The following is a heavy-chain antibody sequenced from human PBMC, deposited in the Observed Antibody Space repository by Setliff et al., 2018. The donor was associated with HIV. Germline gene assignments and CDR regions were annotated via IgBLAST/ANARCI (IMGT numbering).Heavy chain of an antibody. Sequence: ASVKVSCKASGNTFNSYYMYWVRQAPGQGLEWMGIINPSGGHTDYAAQKFQGRVTMTRDTSTSTVYMEPSSLTSEDTALYYCAKCSEMLGTPATSSGYYCGWFDPWGQGTLVTVSS. CDR3: AKCSEMLGTPATSSGYYCGWFDP. CDR2: INPSGGHT. D-gene: IGHD3-22*01. J-gene: IGHJ5*02. CDR1: GNTFNSYY. V-gene: IGHV1-46*02.